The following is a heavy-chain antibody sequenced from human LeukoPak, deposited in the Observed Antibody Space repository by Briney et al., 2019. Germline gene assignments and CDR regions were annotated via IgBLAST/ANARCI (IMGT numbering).Heavy chain of an antibody. Sequence: SETLSPTCTVSGDSVSGYYWSWVRQPAGRGLEWIGRIFPSGTTNYNPSLKSRLSLSVDTSKNQVSLNLNSVTAADTALYYCARDARRIVPYFDSWGRGTLVTVSS. CDR2: IFPSGTT. CDR3: ARDARRIVPYFDS. V-gene: IGHV4-4*07. CDR1: GDSVSGYY. D-gene: IGHD1-26*01. J-gene: IGHJ4*02.